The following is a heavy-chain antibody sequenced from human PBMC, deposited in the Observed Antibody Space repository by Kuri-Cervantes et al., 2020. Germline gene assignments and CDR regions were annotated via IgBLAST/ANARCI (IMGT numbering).Heavy chain of an antibody. D-gene: IGHD2-15*01. CDR1: GFTFSTFG. V-gene: IGHV3-33*01. CDR3: ARGVVVAATLGWFDP. J-gene: IGHJ5*02. Sequence: GGSLRLSCAASGFTFSTFGIHWVRQAPGKGLEWVADIWYDGNKKYYADSVKGRFTISRDNSKNTLYLQMNSLRAEDTAVYYCARGVVVAATLGWFDPWGQGTLVTVSS. CDR2: IWYDGNKK.